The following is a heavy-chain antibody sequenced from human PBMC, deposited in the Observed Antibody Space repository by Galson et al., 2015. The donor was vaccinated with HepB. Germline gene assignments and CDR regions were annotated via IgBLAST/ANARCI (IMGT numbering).Heavy chain of an antibody. V-gene: IGHV3-33*08. Sequence: FLRLSCAPSGFTFSTYGLQWVRQALGKGLEWMALIWHKVAKKSYSCSVWGRFSISRENSKNIWSLQMNNLGSEDTAIYYGAREARVAAPAAFDLWGPGILVTVSS. CDR2: IWHKVAKK. CDR1: GFTFSTYG. D-gene: IGHD6-6*01. J-gene: IGHJ5*02. CDR3: AREARVAAPAAFDL.